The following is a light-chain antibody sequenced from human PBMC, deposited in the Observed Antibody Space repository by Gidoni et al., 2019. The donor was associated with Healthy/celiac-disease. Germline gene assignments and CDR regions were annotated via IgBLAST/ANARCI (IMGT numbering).Light chain of an antibody. CDR1: QGISRW. J-gene: IGKJ4*01. CDR2: AAS. Sequence: SQMPQSPSSVSASVGDRVTITCRASQGISRWLAWYQQTPGEAPQLLIYAASSLQSGVPSRFSGSGSGTDFTLTISSLQPEDFATYYCQQANSFPLTFGGGTKVEIK. V-gene: IGKV1-12*01. CDR3: QQANSFPLT.